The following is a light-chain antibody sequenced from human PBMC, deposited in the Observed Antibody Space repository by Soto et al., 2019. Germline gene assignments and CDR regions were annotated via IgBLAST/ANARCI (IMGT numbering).Light chain of an antibody. CDR2: GAS. CDR3: QQYKNWPL. CDR1: HSVNSH. J-gene: IGKJ5*01. Sequence: EIEMTQSPATLSVSPGERVTLSCRTSHSVNSHVAWYQQKPGQAPRLLLYGASTRATGIPVRFSGSGFGTEFTLTISSLQSEDFAVYYCQQYKNWPLFGQGTRLEI. V-gene: IGKV3-15*01.